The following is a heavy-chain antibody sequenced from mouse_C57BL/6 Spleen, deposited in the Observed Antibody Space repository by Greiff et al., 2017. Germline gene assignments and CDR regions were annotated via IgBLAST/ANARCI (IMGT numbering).Heavy chain of an antibody. J-gene: IGHJ1*03. CDR3: ARMGDGYYGYFDV. Sequence: QVQLQQSGAELVRPGASVKLSCKASGYTFTDYYINWVKQRPGQGLEWIARIYPGSGNTYYNEKFKGKATLTAEKSSSTAYMQLSSLTSEDSAVYFCARMGDGYYGYFDVWGTGTTVTVSS. V-gene: IGHV1-76*01. CDR2: IYPGSGNT. D-gene: IGHD2-3*01. CDR1: GYTFTDYY.